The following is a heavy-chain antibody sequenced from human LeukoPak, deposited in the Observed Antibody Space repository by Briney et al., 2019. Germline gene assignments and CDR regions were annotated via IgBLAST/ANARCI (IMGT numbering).Heavy chain of an antibody. J-gene: IGHJ4*02. Sequence: GGSLRLSCAASGFTFSNYWMTWVRQAPGKGLEWVANIKQDGSEKYYVDSVKGRFTISRDNAKNSLYLQMNSLRAEGTALYYCAREDQPRGTFDYWGQGILVTVSS. CDR3: AREDQPRGTFDY. D-gene: IGHD2-15*01. CDR2: IKQDGSEK. V-gene: IGHV3-7*05. CDR1: GFTFSNYW.